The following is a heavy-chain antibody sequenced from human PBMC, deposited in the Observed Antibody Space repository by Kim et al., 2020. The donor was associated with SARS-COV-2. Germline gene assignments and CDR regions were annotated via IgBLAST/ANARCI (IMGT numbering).Heavy chain of an antibody. Sequence: GGSLRLSCAASGFTVSSNYMSWVRQAPGKGLEWVSVIYSGGSTYYADSVKGRFTISRDNSKNTLYLQMNSLRAVDTAVYYCARDSRYSGYDSSGYYQYFDYWGQGTLVTVSS. CDR3: ARDSRYSGYDSSGYYQYFDY. CDR2: IYSGGST. CDR1: GFTVSSNY. V-gene: IGHV3-66*02. J-gene: IGHJ4*02. D-gene: IGHD3-22*01.